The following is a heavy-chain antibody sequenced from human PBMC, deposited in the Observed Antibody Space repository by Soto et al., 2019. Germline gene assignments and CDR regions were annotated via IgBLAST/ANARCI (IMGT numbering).Heavy chain of an antibody. V-gene: IGHV6-1*01. J-gene: IGHJ4*02. D-gene: IGHD4-17*01. CDR3: AGDSPGYGDYVLFDY. CDR1: GDSVSSNDAT. Sequence: PSQTLSLTCAISGDSVSSNDATWDWIRQSPSRGLEWLGRTYYRSKWSNDYAVSVESRITINPDTSKNQFSLQLDSVTPEDTAVYYCAGDSPGYGDYVLFDYWGQGTLVTVSS. CDR2: TYYRSKWSN.